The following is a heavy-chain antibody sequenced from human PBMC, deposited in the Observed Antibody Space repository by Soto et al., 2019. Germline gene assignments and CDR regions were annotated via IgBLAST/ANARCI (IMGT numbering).Heavy chain of an antibody. D-gene: IGHD3-9*01. Sequence: GGSLSLSCVASGFPFSSYSMVWVRQAPGKGLEWVSYIFASSATIYYADSVKGRFTVSRDNAKNSLFLLMNSLRAEDTAVYYCARDADWAFDYWGQGTQVTVSS. CDR1: GFPFSSYS. CDR3: ARDADWAFDY. CDR2: IFASSATI. J-gene: IGHJ4*02. V-gene: IGHV3-48*04.